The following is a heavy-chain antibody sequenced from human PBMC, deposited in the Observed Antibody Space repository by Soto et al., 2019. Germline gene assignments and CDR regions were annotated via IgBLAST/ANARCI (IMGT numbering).Heavy chain of an antibody. Sequence: PGGSLRLSCAASGFTFSSYSMNWVRQAPGKGLEWVSSISSSSSYIYYADSVKGRFTISRDNAKNSLYLQMNSLRAEDTAVYYCASGGLVSSWFDPWGQGTLVTVSS. D-gene: IGHD3-16*01. CDR1: GFTFSSYS. V-gene: IGHV3-21*01. J-gene: IGHJ5*02. CDR3: ASGGLVSSWFDP. CDR2: ISSSSSYI.